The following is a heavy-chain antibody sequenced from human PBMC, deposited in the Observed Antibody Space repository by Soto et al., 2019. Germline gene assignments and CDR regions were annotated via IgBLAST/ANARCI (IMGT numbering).Heavy chain of an antibody. Sequence: ASVKVSCKASGYTFTSYAMHWVRQAPGQRLEWMGWINAGNGSTKYSQKFQGRVTITRDTSASTAYMELSSLRSEDTAVYYCARVETYERYCSSTSCYPFDYWGQGTLVTVSS. V-gene: IGHV1-3*01. CDR1: GYTFTSYA. J-gene: IGHJ4*02. D-gene: IGHD2-2*01. CDR3: ARVETYERYCSSTSCYPFDY. CDR2: INAGNGST.